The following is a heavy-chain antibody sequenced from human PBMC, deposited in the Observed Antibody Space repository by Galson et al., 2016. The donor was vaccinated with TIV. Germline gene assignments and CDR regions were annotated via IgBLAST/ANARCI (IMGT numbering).Heavy chain of an antibody. D-gene: IGHD3-3*01. CDR2: IKQDGSER. CDR3: ARELHWSGRDY. V-gene: IGHV3-7*01. CDR1: GFTFSGSW. J-gene: IGHJ4*02. Sequence: SLRLSCAASGFTFSGSWMSWVRQAPGKGLEWVANIKQDGSERYYVNSVKGRFTISRDNAKDSVYLQMNSLRAEDTAVYYCARELHWSGRDYWGQGTHVTVSS.